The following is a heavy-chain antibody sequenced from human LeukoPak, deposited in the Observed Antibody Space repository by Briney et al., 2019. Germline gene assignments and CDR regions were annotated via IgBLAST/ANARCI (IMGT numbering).Heavy chain of an antibody. J-gene: IGHJ4*02. CDR1: GYSFTSYW. CDR3: ARGGPYSSSWYRPSY. V-gene: IGHV5-51*01. D-gene: IGHD6-13*01. CDR2: IYPGDSDT. Sequence: GESLKISCKGSGYSFTSYWIGWVRQMPGKGLEWMGIIYPGDSDTRYSPSFQGQVTISADMSISTAYLQWSSLKASDTAMYYCARGGPYSSSWYRPSYWGQGTLVTVSS.